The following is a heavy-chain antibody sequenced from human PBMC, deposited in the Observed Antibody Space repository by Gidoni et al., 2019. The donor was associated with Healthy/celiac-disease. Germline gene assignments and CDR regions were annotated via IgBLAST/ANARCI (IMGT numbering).Heavy chain of an antibody. CDR2: ISYDGSNK. CDR3: AKARWEPGVDY. CDR1: AFTFSSYG. V-gene: IGHV3-30*18. Sequence: QVQLLDSGGGVVQPGRSLRLSCAASAFTFSSYGMHWVRQAPGKGLEWVAVISYDGSNKYYADDVKGRFTISRENSKNTLYLQMNSLRAEDTAVYYCAKARWEPGVDYWGQGTLVTVSS. D-gene: IGHD1-26*01. J-gene: IGHJ4*02.